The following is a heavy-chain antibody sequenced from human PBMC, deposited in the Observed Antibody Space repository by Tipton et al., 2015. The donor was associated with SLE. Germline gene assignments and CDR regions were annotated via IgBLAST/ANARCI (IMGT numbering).Heavy chain of an antibody. CDR2: IYHTGST. V-gene: IGHV4-59*11. J-gene: IGHJ3*01. CDR1: GGSIRSRH. D-gene: IGHD3-10*01. CDR3: ARYTTWSFFTSGADAFDV. Sequence: LRLSCTVSGGSIRSRHWSWIRQPPKQGLEWIGWIYHTGSTDYNPSLKSRVTISVDTSKNQFSLRLSSVTAADTAVYYCARYTTWSFFTSGADAFDVWGHGTLVTVSS.